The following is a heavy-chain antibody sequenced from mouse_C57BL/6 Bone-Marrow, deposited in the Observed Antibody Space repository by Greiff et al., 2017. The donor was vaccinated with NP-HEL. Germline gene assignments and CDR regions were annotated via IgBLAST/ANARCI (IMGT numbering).Heavy chain of an antibody. D-gene: IGHD2-3*01. CDR2: SKPNYGTT. V-gene: IGHV1-39*01. CDR3: ARWLLPYYAMDY. CDR1: GEGAKEKK. Sequence: QLKETGPERVKPGASVQISCKASGEGAKEKKRKWGKERKGKSREWRGVSKPNYGTTSYNQKFKGKATLTVDQSSSTAYMQLNSLTSEDSAVYYCARWLLPYYAMDYWGQGTSVTVSS. J-gene: IGHJ4*01.